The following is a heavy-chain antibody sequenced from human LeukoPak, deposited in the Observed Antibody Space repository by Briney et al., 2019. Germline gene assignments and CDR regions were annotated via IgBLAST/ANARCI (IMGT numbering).Heavy chain of an antibody. J-gene: IGHJ3*02. V-gene: IGHV1-69*04. CDR3: ARIVPHPSIAVAGNPGAFDI. CDR1: GGTFSSYA. D-gene: IGHD6-19*01. Sequence: ASVKVSCKASGGTFSSYAISWVRQAPGQGLEWMGRIIPILGIANYAQKFQGRVTITADKSTSTAYMELSSLRSEDTAVYYCARIVPHPSIAVAGNPGAFDIWGQGTMVTVSS. CDR2: IIPILGIA.